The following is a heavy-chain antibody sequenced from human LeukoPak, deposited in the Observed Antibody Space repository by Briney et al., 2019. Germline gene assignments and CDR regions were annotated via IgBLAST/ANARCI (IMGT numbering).Heavy chain of an antibody. D-gene: IGHD1-1*01. CDR3: ATTTRSRSWDY. V-gene: IGHV3-7*01. CDR1: GFTFSSYW. CDR2: IKPDGTEK. Sequence: PGGSLRLSCAASGFTFSSYWMCWVRQAPGKGLEWVANIKPDGTEKQYVDSVKGRLTISRGNAKNSLYLQMNSLRVDDTAVYYCATTTRSRSWDYWGQGTLVTVSS. J-gene: IGHJ4*02.